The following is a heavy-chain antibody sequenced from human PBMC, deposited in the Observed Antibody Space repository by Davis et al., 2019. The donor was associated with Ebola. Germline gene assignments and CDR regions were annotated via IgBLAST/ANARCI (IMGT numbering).Heavy chain of an antibody. CDR3: ARIGGIYGSGSYLDY. D-gene: IGHD3-10*01. J-gene: IGHJ4*02. Sequence: SETLSLTCTVSGGSISSSSYYWGWIRQPPGKGLEWIGSIYYSGSTYYNPSLKSRVTISVDTSKNQFSLKLSSVTAADTAVYYCARIGGIYGSGSYLDYWGQGTLVTVSS. CDR2: IYYSGST. CDR1: GGSISSSSYY. V-gene: IGHV4-39*07.